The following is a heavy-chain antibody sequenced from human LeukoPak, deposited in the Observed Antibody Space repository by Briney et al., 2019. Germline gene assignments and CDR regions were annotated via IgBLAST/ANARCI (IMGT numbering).Heavy chain of an antibody. V-gene: IGHV4-34*01. CDR1: GGSFSAYY. CDR2: IDHSGST. D-gene: IGHD1-26*01. CDR3: ARHQGGGSYGDWFDP. Sequence: PSETLSLTCTVYGGSFSAYYWSWIRQPPGKGLEWIGEIDHSGSTNYNPSLKSRVAISVDTSKNQFSLKLSSVTAADTAVYYCARHQGGGSYGDWFDPWGQGTLVTVSS. J-gene: IGHJ5*02.